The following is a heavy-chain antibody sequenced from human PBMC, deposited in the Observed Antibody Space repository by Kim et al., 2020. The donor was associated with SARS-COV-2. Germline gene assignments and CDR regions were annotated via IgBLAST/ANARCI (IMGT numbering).Heavy chain of an antibody. CDR1: GGTFNTYV. J-gene: IGHJ6*02. D-gene: IGHD2-2*01. V-gene: IGHV1-69*13. CDR2: IIPVHGTT. CDR3: ARESDVVVVPAARYHYYAMDV. Sequence: SVKVSCKASGGTFNTYVISWVRQAPGQGLEWMGGIIPVHGTTHYGQKFHGRINISADESTSTAQMELSSLRSEDTAVYYCARESDVVVVPAARYHYYAMDVWGQGTTVTVSS.